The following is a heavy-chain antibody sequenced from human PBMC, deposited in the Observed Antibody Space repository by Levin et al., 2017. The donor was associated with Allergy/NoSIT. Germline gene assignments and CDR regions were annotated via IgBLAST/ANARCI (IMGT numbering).Heavy chain of an antibody. CDR2: IWYDGSNK. CDR3: ARTIYSSSSSFSHFDY. V-gene: IGHV3-33*01. Sequence: GESLKISCAASGFTFSSYGMHWVRQAPGKGLEWVAVIWYDGSNKYYADSVKGRFTISRDNSKNTLYLQMNSLRAEDTAVYYCARTIYSSSSSFSHFDYWGQGTLVTVSS. J-gene: IGHJ4*02. CDR1: GFTFSSYG. D-gene: IGHD6-6*01.